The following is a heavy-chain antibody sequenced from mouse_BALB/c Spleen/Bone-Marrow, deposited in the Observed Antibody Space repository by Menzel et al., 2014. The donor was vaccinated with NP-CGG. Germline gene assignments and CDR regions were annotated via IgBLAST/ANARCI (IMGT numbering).Heavy chain of an antibody. D-gene: IGHD2-3*01. CDR2: INPGSGGT. CDR3: ARRNDGWAMDY. J-gene: IGHJ4*01. V-gene: IGHV1-54*03. CDR1: GYAFTNYL. Sequence: VKLMESGAELVRPGTSVKVSCKASGYAFTNYLIGWVKQRPGQGLEWIGVINPGSGGTNYNEKFKGKATLTADKSSSTAYMQLSSLTSDDSAVYFCARRNDGWAMDYWGQGTSVTVSS.